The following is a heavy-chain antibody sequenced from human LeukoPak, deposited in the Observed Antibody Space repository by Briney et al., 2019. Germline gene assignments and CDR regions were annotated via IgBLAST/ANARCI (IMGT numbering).Heavy chain of an antibody. V-gene: IGHV2-70*11. CDR2: IDWDDDK. CDR1: GFSLSTSGMC. Sequence: SGPTLVKPTQTLTLTCTFSGFSLSTSGMCVSWIRQPPGMALEWLARIDWDDDKYYSTSLRTRLTISKDTSKNQVVLTVTNMDPVDTATYYCARGRRIQLWAANFDYWGQGALVTVSS. D-gene: IGHD5-18*01. J-gene: IGHJ4*02. CDR3: ARGRRIQLWAANFDY.